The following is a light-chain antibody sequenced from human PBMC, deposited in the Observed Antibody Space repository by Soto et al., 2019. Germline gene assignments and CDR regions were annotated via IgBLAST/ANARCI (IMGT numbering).Light chain of an antibody. CDR2: WAS. CDR3: QQVCSSPIT. J-gene: IGKJ5*01. CDR1: QSLLDSSNDYNY. V-gene: IGKV4-1*01. Sequence: DIVMTQSPDSLAVSLGERATVNCKSSQSLLDSSNDYNYLSWYQQKPGQPPKLLIYWASTRESGVPDRFSGSGSGTDFTLTISSLQAEDVAVYYCQQVCSSPITFGRGTRLEI.